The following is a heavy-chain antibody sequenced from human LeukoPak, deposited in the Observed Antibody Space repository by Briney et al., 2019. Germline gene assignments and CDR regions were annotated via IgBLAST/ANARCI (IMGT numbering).Heavy chain of an antibody. D-gene: IGHD5-12*01. CDR2: IYTSGST. J-gene: IGHJ5*01. Sequence: PSETLSLTCTVSGDSISSYYWSWIRQPAGKGLEWIGHIYTSGSTNYNPSLKSRVTMSVDTSKNQFSLKLSSVTAADTAVYFCAKDDAWIRFASWGQGILVTVSS. CDR3: AKDDAWIRFAS. V-gene: IGHV4-4*07. CDR1: GDSISSYY.